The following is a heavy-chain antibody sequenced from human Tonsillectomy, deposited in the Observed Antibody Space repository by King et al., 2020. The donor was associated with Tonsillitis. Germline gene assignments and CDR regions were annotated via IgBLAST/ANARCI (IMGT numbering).Heavy chain of an antibody. V-gene: IGHV1-46*03. D-gene: IGHD1-26*01. CDR2: INPSGGST. Sequence: QLVQSGAEVKKPGASVKVSCKASGYTFTSYHMHWVRQAPGQGLEWMGIINPSGGSTNYAQKFQGRVTMTRETSTSTVYMELSSLRSGDTAVYYCARDRAIIVGTSAGYYYGMDVWGQGPTVTVSS. J-gene: IGHJ6*02. CDR1: GYTFTSYH. CDR3: ARDRAIIVGTSAGYYYGMDV.